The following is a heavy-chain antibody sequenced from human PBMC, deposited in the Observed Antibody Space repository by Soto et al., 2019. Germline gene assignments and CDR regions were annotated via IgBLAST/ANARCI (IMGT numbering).Heavy chain of an antibody. CDR3: ARGEQPARVSG. V-gene: IGHV1-69*13. CDR2: IIPIFGTA. D-gene: IGHD2-2*01. Sequence: SSVKVSCKASGGTFSSYAISWVRQAPGQGLEWKEGIIPIFGTANYAQKFQGRVTITADESTSTAYMELSSLRSEDTAVYDCARGEQPARVSGWSQGTLVPVSS. CDR1: GGTFSSYA. J-gene: IGHJ4*02.